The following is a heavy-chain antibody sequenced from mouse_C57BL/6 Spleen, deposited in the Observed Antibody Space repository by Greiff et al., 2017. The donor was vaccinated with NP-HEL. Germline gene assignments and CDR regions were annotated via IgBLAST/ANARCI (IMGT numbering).Heavy chain of an antibody. J-gene: IGHJ2*01. CDR3: ARGFYFDY. V-gene: IGHV14-2*01. Sequence: VQLQQSGAELVKPGASVKLSCTASGFNIKDYYMHWVKQRTEQGLEWIGRIDPEDGETKYAPNFQGKATITADTPSNTAYLQLSSLTSEDTAVYYCARGFYFDYWGQGTTLTVSS. CDR1: GFNIKDYY. CDR2: IDPEDGET.